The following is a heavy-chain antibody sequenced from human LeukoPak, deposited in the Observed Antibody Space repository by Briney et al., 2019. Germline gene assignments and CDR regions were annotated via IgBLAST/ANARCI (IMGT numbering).Heavy chain of an antibody. CDR1: GGTFSSYA. V-gene: IGHV1-69*13. CDR2: IIPIFGTA. D-gene: IGHD1-14*01. Sequence: ASVKVSCKASGGTFSSYAISWVRQAPGQGLEWMGGIIPIFGTANYAQKFQGRVTITADESTSTAYMELSSLRSEDTAVYYCARDKGGIGGAQHKPDAFDIWGQGTMVTVSS. J-gene: IGHJ3*02. CDR3: ARDKGGIGGAQHKPDAFDI.